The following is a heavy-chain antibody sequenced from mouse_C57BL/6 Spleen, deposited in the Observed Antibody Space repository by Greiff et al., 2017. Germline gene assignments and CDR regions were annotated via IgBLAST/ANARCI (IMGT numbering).Heavy chain of an antibody. CDR3: ARTPYPHYVDY. J-gene: IGHJ2*01. CDR1: GFNIKDYY. V-gene: IGHV14-2*01. Sequence: EVQLQQSGAELVKPGASVKLSCTASGFNIKDYYMHWVKQRTEQGLEWIGRIDPEDGDTKYAPKYQGKATITADTSSNTAYLQLSSLTSEDAAVYYCARTPYPHYVDYWGQGTTLTVSA. D-gene: IGHD6-5*01. CDR2: IDPEDGDT.